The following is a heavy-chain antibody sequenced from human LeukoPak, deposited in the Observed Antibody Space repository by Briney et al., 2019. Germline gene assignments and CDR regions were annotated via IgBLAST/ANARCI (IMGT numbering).Heavy chain of an antibody. CDR3: AREYSFGSGTSRINWFDP. J-gene: IGHJ5*02. Sequence: GGSLRLSCAASGFIFSSYAMNWVRQAPGKGLEWVAVVSSDGSNKHYADSVKGRFTISRDNSKSTLHLQVDTLRPDDTAVYYCAREYSFGSGTSRINWFDPWGQGTLVTVSS. CDR2: VSSDGSNK. V-gene: IGHV3-30*04. CDR1: GFIFSSYA. D-gene: IGHD3-10*01.